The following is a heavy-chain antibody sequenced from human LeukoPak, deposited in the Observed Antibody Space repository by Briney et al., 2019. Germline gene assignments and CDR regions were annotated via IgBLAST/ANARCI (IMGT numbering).Heavy chain of an antibody. V-gene: IGHV7-4-1*02. Sequence: ASVKVSCKASGYTFTSYGISWVRQAPGQGLEWMGWINTNTGNPTYAQGFTGRFVFSLDTSVSTAYLQMSSLKAEDTAVYYCARAGPYGGNFGGPDFWGQGTLVTVSS. CDR1: GYTFTSYG. D-gene: IGHD4-23*01. CDR3: ARAGPYGGNFGGPDF. J-gene: IGHJ4*02. CDR2: INTNTGNP.